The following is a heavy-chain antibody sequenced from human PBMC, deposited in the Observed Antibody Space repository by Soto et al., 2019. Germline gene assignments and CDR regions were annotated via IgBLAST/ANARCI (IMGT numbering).Heavy chain of an antibody. CDR2: IYPGDSDT. CDR3: ARRIGYGDYYFDY. CDR1: GYRFTSYW. V-gene: IGHV5-51*01. J-gene: IGHJ4*02. Sequence: GVSLNIACQGSGYRFTSYWIGWVRPMPGKGLEWMGIIYPGDSDTRYSPSFQGQVTTSADKSISTAYLQWSSLKASDTAMYYCARRIGYGDYYFDYWGQGTLVTVSS. D-gene: IGHD4-17*01.